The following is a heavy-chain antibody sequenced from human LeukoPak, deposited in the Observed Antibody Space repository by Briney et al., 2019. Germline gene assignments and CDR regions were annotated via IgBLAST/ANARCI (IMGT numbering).Heavy chain of an antibody. D-gene: IGHD1-20*01. V-gene: IGHV4-34*01. CDR2: ISHSGTT. Sequence: SETLSLTCAVYGGSFSGYYWSWIRQPPGKGLEWIGEISHSGTTKYNASLKSRVTISVDTSKNQFSLKASSVTAADTAVYYCARGLNWNDGNYYYGMDVWGKGTTVTVSS. CDR1: GGSFSGYY. CDR3: ARGLNWNDGNYYYGMDV. J-gene: IGHJ6*04.